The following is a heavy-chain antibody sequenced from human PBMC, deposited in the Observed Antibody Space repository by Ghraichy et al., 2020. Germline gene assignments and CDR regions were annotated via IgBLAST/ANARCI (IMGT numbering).Heavy chain of an antibody. V-gene: IGHV4-34*01. J-gene: IGHJ6*02. CDR3: ARGQKRLWFGLTKPLYYYYGMDV. Sequence: SETLSLTCAVYGGSFSGYYWSWIRQPPGKGLEWIGEINHSGSTNYNPSLKSRVTISVDTSKNQFSLKLSSVTAADTAVYYCARGQKRLWFGLTKPLYYYYGMDVWGQGTTVTVSS. CDR2: INHSGST. D-gene: IGHD3-10*01. CDR1: GGSFSGYY.